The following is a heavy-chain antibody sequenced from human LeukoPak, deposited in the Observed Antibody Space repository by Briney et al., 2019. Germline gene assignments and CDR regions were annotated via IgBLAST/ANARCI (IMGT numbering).Heavy chain of an antibody. V-gene: IGHV4-59*12. CDR2: IYYSGST. CDR3: ARGGRWFDP. CDR1: GGSISSYY. Sequence: SETLSLTCTVSGGSISSYYWSWIRQPPGKGLEWVGYIYYSGSTNYNPSLKSRVTISVDTSKNQFSLKLSSVTAADTAVYYCARGGRWFDPWGQGTLVTVSS. J-gene: IGHJ5*02.